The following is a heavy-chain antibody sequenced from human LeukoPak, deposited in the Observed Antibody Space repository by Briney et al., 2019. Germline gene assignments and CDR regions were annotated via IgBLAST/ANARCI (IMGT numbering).Heavy chain of an antibody. CDR2: VYTSGST. Sequence: SETLSLTCSVSGGSISGYYWTWIRQPAGKGLEWIGRVYTSGSTHYNPSLKTRLTMSVDTSKNQFSLKLSSVTAADTAVYYCARMHCSSTSCSRSRVVPPYFDYWGQGTLVTVSS. CDR1: GGSISGYY. CDR3: ARMHCSSTSCSRSRVVPPYFDY. D-gene: IGHD2-2*01. V-gene: IGHV4-4*07. J-gene: IGHJ4*02.